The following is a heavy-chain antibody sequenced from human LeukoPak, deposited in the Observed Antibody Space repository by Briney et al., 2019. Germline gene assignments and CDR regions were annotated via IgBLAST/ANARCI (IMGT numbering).Heavy chain of an antibody. V-gene: IGHV4-38-2*02. D-gene: IGHD6-19*01. CDR3: ARGSHPVTGTLGGYFDP. CDR2: IYHTGST. CDR1: SYSINSNYY. Sequence: SETLSLTCSVSSYSINSNYYWGWIRQSPGKGLEWIGSIYHTGSTYYNPSLKSRVTISLDASNEQFSLRLSSVTAADTAVYYCARGSHPVTGTLGGYFDPWGRGTLVTVSS. J-gene: IGHJ4*02.